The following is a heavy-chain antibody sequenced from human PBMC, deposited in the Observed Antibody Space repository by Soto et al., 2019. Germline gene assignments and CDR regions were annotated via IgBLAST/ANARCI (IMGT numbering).Heavy chain of an antibody. CDR1: GFTVSSNY. V-gene: IGHV3-66*01. J-gene: IGHJ6*03. CDR3: ARDRYGDLYYYMDV. D-gene: IGHD4-17*01. Sequence: GGSLRLSCAASGFTVSSNYMSWVRQAPGKGLEWVSVIYSGGSTYYADSVKGRFTISRDNSKNTLYLQMNSLRAEDTAVYYCARDRYGDLYYYMDVWGKGTTVTVSS. CDR2: IYSGGST.